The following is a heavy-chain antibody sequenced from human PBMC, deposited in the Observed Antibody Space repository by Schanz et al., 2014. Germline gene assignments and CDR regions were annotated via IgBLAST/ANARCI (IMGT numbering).Heavy chain of an antibody. D-gene: IGHD6-13*01. J-gene: IGHJ4*02. CDR1: GYTFTSYY. CDR2: INPSGGST. V-gene: IGHV1-46*03. CDR3: ARDGEAAAGSDY. Sequence: QVQLVQSGAEVKKPGASVKVSCKASGYTFTSYYMHWVRQAPGQGLEWMGIINPSGGSTSYAQKFQGRVAMARDTSTSTVYMELSSLRAEDTAVYYCARDGEAAAGSDYWGQGTLVTVSS.